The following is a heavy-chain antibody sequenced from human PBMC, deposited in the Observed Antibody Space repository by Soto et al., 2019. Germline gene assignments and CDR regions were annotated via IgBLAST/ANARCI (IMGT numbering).Heavy chain of an antibody. Sequence: QLQLVQYGAEVREPGSSVKVSCKASGGTFSSYTVIWVRQAPGQGLEWMGGISPTLNRDKNAEKFQGRVTITADESTSTVNMHLCSLRSEDTAVYYCPRGYYSGSNPSSFEYCGQGTLVAVSA. V-gene: IGHV1-69*12. CDR2: ISPTLNRD. CDR3: PRGYYSGSNPSSFEY. D-gene: IGHD1-26*01. CDR1: GGTFSSYT. J-gene: IGHJ4*02.